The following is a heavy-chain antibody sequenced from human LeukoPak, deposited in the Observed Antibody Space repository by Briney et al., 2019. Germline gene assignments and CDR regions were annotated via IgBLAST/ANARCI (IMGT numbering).Heavy chain of an antibody. V-gene: IGHV3-9*01. Sequence: GGSLRLSCAASGFTLDDYAMHWVRQAPGKGLEWVSGISWNSGTKGYADSVKGRFTISRDNAKNSLYLQMNSLRGEDAALYHCAVLHYYAMDVWGQGTTVTVSS. D-gene: IGHD2-8*01. CDR3: AVLHYYAMDV. CDR2: ISWNSGTK. J-gene: IGHJ6*02. CDR1: GFTLDDYA.